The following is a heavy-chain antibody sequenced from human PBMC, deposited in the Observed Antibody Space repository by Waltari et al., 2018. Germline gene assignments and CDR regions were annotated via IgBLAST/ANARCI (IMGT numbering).Heavy chain of an antibody. V-gene: IGHV3-9*03. Sequence: EVQLVESGGGLVQPGRSLRLSCAASGFTFDDYALHWVRQAPGKGLGWVSGSSWNSGSIGYADSVKGRFTISRDNAKNSLYLQMNSLRAEDMALYYCAKSKGIAVAGTFLDYWGQGTLVTVSS. D-gene: IGHD6-19*01. CDR1: GFTFDDYA. J-gene: IGHJ4*02. CDR3: AKSKGIAVAGTFLDY. CDR2: SSWNSGSI.